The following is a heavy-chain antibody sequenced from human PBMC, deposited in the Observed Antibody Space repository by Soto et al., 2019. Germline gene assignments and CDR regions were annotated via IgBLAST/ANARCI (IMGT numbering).Heavy chain of an antibody. CDR3: ARMGGAAYYYDSSGLGGYYFDY. CDR1: GYTFTSYG. Sequence: ASVKVSCKASGYTFTSYGISWVRQAPGQGLEWMGWISAYNGNTNYAQKLQGRVTTTTDTSTSTAYMELRSRRSDDTAVYYCARMGGAAYYYDSSGLGGYYFDYWGQGTLVTVSS. CDR2: ISAYNGNT. D-gene: IGHD3-22*01. V-gene: IGHV1-18*01. J-gene: IGHJ4*02.